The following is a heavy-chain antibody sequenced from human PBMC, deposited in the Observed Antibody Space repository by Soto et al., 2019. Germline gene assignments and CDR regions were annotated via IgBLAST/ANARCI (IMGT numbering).Heavy chain of an antibody. CDR3: ARYSYSSGWTDFDY. V-gene: IGHV4-59*01. D-gene: IGHD6-19*01. J-gene: IGHJ4*02. Sequence: SETLSLSCTVSGGSISSYYWTWIRQHPGKGLEWIGYIYYSGSTNYNPSLKSRVTISVDTSKNQFSLKLSSVTAADTAVYYCARYSYSSGWTDFDYWGQGTLVTVSS. CDR2: IYYSGST. CDR1: GGSISSYY.